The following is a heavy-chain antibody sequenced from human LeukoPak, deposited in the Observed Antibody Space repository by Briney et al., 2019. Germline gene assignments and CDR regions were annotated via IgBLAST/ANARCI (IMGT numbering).Heavy chain of an antibody. Sequence: PGGSPRLSCAASGFTVSSNYMSWVRQAPGKGLEWVSVIYSGGSTYYADSVKGRFTISRDNSKNTLYLQMNSLRAEDTAVYYCARLQDSSGLDYWGQGTLVTVSS. J-gene: IGHJ4*02. CDR1: GFTVSSNY. D-gene: IGHD3-22*01. V-gene: IGHV3-53*01. CDR2: IYSGGST. CDR3: ARLQDSSGLDY.